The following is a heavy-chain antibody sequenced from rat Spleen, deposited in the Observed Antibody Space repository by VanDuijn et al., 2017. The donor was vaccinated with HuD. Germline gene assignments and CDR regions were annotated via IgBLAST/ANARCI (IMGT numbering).Heavy chain of an antibody. V-gene: IGHV7-7*01. CDR1: GFIFTDFY. J-gene: IGHJ3*01. CDR3: AALRRFAY. CDR2: IRNKAGGYTT. Sequence: EVKLLESGGGLVQPGGSMRLSCAASGFIFTDFYMNWIRQPAGKAPEWLGFIRNKAGGYTTEYSPSVKGRFTISRDISQNILYLQMDTLRAEDTATYYCAALRRFAYWGHGTLVTVSS.